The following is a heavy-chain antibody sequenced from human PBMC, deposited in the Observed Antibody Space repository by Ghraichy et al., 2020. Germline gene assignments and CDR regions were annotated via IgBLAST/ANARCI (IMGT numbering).Heavy chain of an antibody. J-gene: IGHJ5*02. CDR2: IYYSGST. CDR1: GGSISSYY. V-gene: IGHV4-59*08. Sequence: SETLSLTCTVSGGSISSYYWSWIRQPPGKGLEWIGYIYYSGSTNYNPSLKSRVTISVDTSKNQFSLKLSSVTAADTAVYYCARRYYYDLDGGWFDPWGQGTLVTVSS. D-gene: IGHD3-22*01. CDR3: ARRYYYDLDGGWFDP.